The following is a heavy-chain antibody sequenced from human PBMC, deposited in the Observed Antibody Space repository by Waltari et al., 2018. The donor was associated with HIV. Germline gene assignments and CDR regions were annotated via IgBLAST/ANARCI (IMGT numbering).Heavy chain of an antibody. D-gene: IGHD3-10*01. V-gene: IGHV4-39*01. CDR3: ARHGEGIFSDY. CDR1: GGSISSSSYY. J-gene: IGHJ4*02. CDR2: IYYSGST. Sequence: QLQLQESGPGLVKPSETLSLTCTVSGGSISSSSYYWGWIRQPPGKGLEWIGSIYYSGSTYYNPSLKSRVTISVDTSKNQFSLKLSSVTAADTAVYYCARHGEGIFSDYWGQGTLVTVSS.